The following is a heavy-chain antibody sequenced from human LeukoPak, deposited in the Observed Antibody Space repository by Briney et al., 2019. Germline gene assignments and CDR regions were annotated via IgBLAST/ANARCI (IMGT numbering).Heavy chain of an antibody. CDR2: TSASGSST. CDR3: AKDAAGPEY. V-gene: IGHV3-23*01. J-gene: IGHJ4*02. Sequence: RGSLRLSCAASGLAFSTYSMSWVRQAPGKGLYWVSGTSASGSSTYYADSVKGRFTISRDNSKNTLYLQMNSLRAEDTAVYYCAKDAAGPEYWGQGTLVTASS. CDR1: GLAFSTYS. D-gene: IGHD6-13*01.